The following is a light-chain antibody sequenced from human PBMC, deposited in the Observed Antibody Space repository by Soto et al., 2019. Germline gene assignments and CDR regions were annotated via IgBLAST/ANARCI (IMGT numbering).Light chain of an antibody. CDR3: QSYDSSLSGWV. CDR2: GDN. CDR1: SSNIGAGYG. Sequence: QSVLTQPPSVSGAPGQRVTFSCTGSSSNIGAGYGVHWYQQLPGTAPKLLIYGDNNRPSGVPDRFFGSKSGTSASLAITGLQAEDEADYYCQSYDSSLSGWVFGGGTKLTVL. J-gene: IGLJ3*02. V-gene: IGLV1-40*01.